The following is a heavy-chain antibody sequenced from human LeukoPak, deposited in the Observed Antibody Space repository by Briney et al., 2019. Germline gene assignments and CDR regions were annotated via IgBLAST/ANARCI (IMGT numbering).Heavy chain of an antibody. Sequence: SQALSLTCTVSGGSISSGGHSWSWIRQPPGKGLEWIGYIYHSGSGSTYYNPSLKSRVTISIDTSKNQFSLRLSSVTAADAAVYYCVRDRELNYWGQGILVTVSS. CDR3: VRDRELNY. V-gene: IGHV4-30-2*02. D-gene: IGHD1-7*01. CDR2: IYHSGSGST. J-gene: IGHJ4*02. CDR1: GGSISSGGHS.